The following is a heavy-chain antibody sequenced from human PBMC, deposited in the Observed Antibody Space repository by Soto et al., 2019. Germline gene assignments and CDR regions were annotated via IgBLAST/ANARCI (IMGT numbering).Heavy chain of an antibody. CDR1: GFTFSSYG. Sequence: PGGSLRLSCAASGFTFSSYGMHWVRQAPGKXLEWVAVIWYDGSNKYYADSVKGRFTISRDNSKNTLYLQMNSLRAEDTAVYYCAREYCSGGSCYLGIDYYYYGMDVWGQGSTVTVFS. D-gene: IGHD2-15*01. V-gene: IGHV3-33*01. J-gene: IGHJ6*02. CDR3: AREYCSGGSCYLGIDYYYYGMDV. CDR2: IWYDGSNK.